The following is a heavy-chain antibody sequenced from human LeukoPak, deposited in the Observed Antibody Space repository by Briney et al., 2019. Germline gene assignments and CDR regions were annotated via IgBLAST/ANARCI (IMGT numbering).Heavy chain of an antibody. CDR1: GGSISSYY. J-gene: IGHJ4*02. CDR3: ARGPAGAAAGGNFDY. Sequence: SETLSLTCTASGGSISSYYWSWIRQPPGKGLQWLGYIYYSGSTNYNPSLKSRVTISVDTSKNQFSLKLSSVTAADTAVYYCARGPAGAAAGGNFDYWGQGTLVTVSS. D-gene: IGHD6-13*01. CDR2: IYYSGST. V-gene: IGHV4-59*01.